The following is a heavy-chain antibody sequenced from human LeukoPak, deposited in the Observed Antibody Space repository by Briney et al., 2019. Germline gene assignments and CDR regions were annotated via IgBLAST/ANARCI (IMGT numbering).Heavy chain of an antibody. CDR2: IWYSGST. CDR1: GGSISSSS. Sequence: SETLSLTCTVSGGSISSSSWSWVRQDPGKRLEWIGFIWYSGSTNYNPSLKSRVTISVDTSKNQFSLKLSSVTAADTAVYYCARDHWHYDILTGYYSWFDPWGQGTLVTVSS. V-gene: IGHV4-59*01. D-gene: IGHD3-9*01. J-gene: IGHJ5*02. CDR3: ARDHWHYDILTGYYSWFDP.